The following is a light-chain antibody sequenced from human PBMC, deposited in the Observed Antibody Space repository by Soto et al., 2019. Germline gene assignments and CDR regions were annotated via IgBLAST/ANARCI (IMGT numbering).Light chain of an antibody. CDR3: QQYGSSPRT. J-gene: IGKJ1*01. V-gene: IGKV3-15*01. CDR2: GAS. CDR1: QSVSSN. Sequence: EIVMTQSPATLAVSPGERATLSCRASQSVSSNLAWYQQKPGQAPRLLIYGASTRATGIPARFSGSGSGTEFCLTISSLQSEDFEVYYCQQYGSSPRTFGQGTKVDIK.